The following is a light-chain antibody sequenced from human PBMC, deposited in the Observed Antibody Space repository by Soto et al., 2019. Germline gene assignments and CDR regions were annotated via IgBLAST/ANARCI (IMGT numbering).Light chain of an antibody. CDR2: DDN. J-gene: IGLJ1*01. CDR3: QSYDSSLSAYV. CDR1: SSNIGAGYD. V-gene: IGLV1-40*01. Sequence: QAVVTQPPSVSGAPGQRVAISCTGSSSNIGAGYDLHWYQHLPGTAPKLLIYDDNNRPSGVPDRFSGSRSGTSASLAITGLQAEDEADYYCQSYDSSLSAYVFGTGTKLTVL.